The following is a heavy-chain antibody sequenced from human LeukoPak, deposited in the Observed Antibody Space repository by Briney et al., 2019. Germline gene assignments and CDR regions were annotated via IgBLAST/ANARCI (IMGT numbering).Heavy chain of an antibody. V-gene: IGHV3-33*01. CDR3: ARDYSYDNSGYYYPLFDY. Sequence: GSLRLSCAASGFTFNNSGMHWVRQAPGKGLEWVAFIWYDGSNKYYADSVKGRFTISRDNSKNTLYLQMNSLRAEDTAVYYCARDYSYDNSGYYYPLFDYWGQGTLVTVSS. J-gene: IGHJ4*02. CDR2: IWYDGSNK. CDR1: GFTFNNSG. D-gene: IGHD3-22*01.